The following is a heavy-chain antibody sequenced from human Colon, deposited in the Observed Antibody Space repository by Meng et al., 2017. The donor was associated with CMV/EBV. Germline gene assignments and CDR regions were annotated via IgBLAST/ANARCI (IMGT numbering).Heavy chain of an antibody. V-gene: IGHV4-39*07. CDR1: GSITSRSHF. CDR2: IYYSGST. D-gene: IGHD5-24*01. J-gene: IGHJ5*02. CDR3: ARDREDGYNSLGFDP. Sequence: GSITSRSHFWGWIRQPPGKGLEWIGSIYYSGSTYYNSSLKSRVTISVDTSKNQFSLKLSSVTAADTAIYYCARDREDGYNSLGFDPWGQGTLVTVSS.